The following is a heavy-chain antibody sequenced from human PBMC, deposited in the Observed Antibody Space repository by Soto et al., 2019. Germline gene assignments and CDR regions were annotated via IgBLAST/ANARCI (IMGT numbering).Heavy chain of an antibody. Sequence: EVKLVESGGGLVTPGGSLRLSCAASGLTFSNAWMNWVRQAPGKGLEWVGLIKMKSEGATRHYAAPVNGRFTISRDDSKSTLYLQMSSLKTEDTAVYYCTTLGSHYYYHNFDVWGQGTTVTVSS. CDR2: IKMKSEGATR. J-gene: IGHJ6*02. V-gene: IGHV3-15*07. CDR1: GLTFSNAW. CDR3: TTLGSHYYYHNFDV.